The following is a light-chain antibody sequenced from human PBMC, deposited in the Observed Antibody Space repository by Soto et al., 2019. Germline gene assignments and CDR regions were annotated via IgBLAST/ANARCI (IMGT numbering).Light chain of an antibody. CDR1: QSISPW. Sequence: DIQMTQSPSPLSASVGDRVTITCRASQSISPWLAWYQQRPGKAPKLLIYDASSLESGVPSRFSGSGSGTEFTLTISSLQPDDFATYYCQHYNSYSPTFGQGTKVDIK. CDR2: DAS. CDR3: QHYNSYSPT. J-gene: IGKJ1*01. V-gene: IGKV1-5*01.